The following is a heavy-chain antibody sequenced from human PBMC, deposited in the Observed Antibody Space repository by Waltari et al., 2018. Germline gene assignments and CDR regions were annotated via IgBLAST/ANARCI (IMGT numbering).Heavy chain of an antibody. CDR2: IIPIFGTA. V-gene: IGHV1-69*08. D-gene: IGHD2-15*01. CDR1: GGPFSSYA. CDR3: ARASVAAPSPLFDY. J-gene: IGHJ4*02. Sequence: QVQLVQSGAEGKKPGSSVKVSCKASGGPFSSYAISWVRRAPGQGLEWMGRIIPIFGTANYAQKFQGRVTITADKSTSTAYMELSSLRSEDTAMYYCARASVAAPSPLFDYWGQGTLVTVSS.